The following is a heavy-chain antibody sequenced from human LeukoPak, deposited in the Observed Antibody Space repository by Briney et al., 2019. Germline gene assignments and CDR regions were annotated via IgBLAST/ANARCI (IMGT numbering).Heavy chain of an antibody. J-gene: IGHJ4*02. CDR2: ISYDGSNK. D-gene: IGHD6-19*01. V-gene: IGHV3-30*03. CDR1: GCTFSSYG. CDR3: ARAGIAVDYRGFDY. Sequence: PGRSLRLSCAASGCTFSSYGVHWVRQGPGKGLEWVAIISYDGSNKYYADSVKGRFTISRDNSKNTLYVQMNSLRGEDTAVYYCARAGIAVDYRGFDYWGQRTLVTVSS.